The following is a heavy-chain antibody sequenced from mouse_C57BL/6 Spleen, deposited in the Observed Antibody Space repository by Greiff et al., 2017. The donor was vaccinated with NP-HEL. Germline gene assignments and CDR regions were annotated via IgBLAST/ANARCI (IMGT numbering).Heavy chain of an antibody. J-gene: IGHJ2*01. CDR2: IYPGSGST. CDR3: ALYYGYDEDYFDY. V-gene: IGHV1-55*01. CDR1: GYTFTSYW. D-gene: IGHD2-2*01. Sequence: VQLQQPGAELVKPGASVKMSCKASGYTFTSYWITWVKQRPGQGLEWIGDIYPGSGSTNYNEKFKSKATLTVDTSSSTAYMQLSSLTSEDSAVYYCALYYGYDEDYFDYWGQGTTLTVSS.